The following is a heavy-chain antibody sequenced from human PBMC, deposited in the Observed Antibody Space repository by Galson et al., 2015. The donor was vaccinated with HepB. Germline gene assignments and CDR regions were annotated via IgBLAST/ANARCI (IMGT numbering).Heavy chain of an antibody. CDR2: ISHTGGT. CDR1: GYAISSGGFY. Sequence: TLSLTCTVSGYAISSGGFYWSWIRQRPGKGLEWLGYISHTGGTYYTPSLGGRLTLPVDRWKNQFSLRLKSLTAADTASHDCARTGEPTTLGGGCLLFDPWGHGTMVIVSS. V-gene: IGHV4-31*03. CDR3: ARTGEPTTLGGGCLLFDP. J-gene: IGHJ5*02. D-gene: IGHD2/OR15-2a*01.